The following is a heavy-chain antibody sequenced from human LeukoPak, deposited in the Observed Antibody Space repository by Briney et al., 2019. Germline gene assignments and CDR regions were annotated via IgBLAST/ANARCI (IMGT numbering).Heavy chain of an antibody. CDR1: GFTFSDYY. Sequence: GGSLRLSCEASGFTFSDYYMTWIRQAPGKGLEWVSYISSSSTYTNYADSVKGRFTISRDNAKNSLYLQMNSLRAEDTAVYYCAKGRCSGGSCYGRGFDYWGQGTLVTVSS. D-gene: IGHD2-15*01. CDR3: AKGRCSGGSCYGRGFDY. V-gene: IGHV3-11*05. J-gene: IGHJ4*02. CDR2: ISSSSTYT.